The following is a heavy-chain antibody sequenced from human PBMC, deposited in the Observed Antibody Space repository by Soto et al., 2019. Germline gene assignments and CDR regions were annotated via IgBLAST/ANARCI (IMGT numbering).Heavy chain of an antibody. J-gene: IGHJ4*02. Sequence: GGSLRLSCAASGFTFSTYWMHWVRQAPGKGLVWVSRIKSDGSSTQYADSAKGRFTISRDNAKNTLYLQMNSLRVEDTAVYYCARTYCSGGSCYSRGDHWGQGNLVTVSS. CDR2: IKSDGSST. D-gene: IGHD2-15*01. V-gene: IGHV3-74*03. CDR1: GFTFSTYW. CDR3: ARTYCSGGSCYSRGDH.